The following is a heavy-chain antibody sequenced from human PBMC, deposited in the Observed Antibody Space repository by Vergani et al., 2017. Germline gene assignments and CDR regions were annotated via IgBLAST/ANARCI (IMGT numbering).Heavy chain of an antibody. CDR1: GGSISSYY. D-gene: IGHD1-1*01. V-gene: IGHV4-59*01. CDR2: SYYSGST. Sequence: QVQLQESGPGLVKPSETLSLTCTVSGGSISSYYWSWIRQPPGKGLEWIGYSYYSGSTNYNPSLKSRVTISVDTAKNQFSLKLSSVTAADTAVYYCARDRFRNWNHPRRDYYYGMDVWGQGTTVTVSS. J-gene: IGHJ6*02. CDR3: ARDRFRNWNHPRRDYYYGMDV.